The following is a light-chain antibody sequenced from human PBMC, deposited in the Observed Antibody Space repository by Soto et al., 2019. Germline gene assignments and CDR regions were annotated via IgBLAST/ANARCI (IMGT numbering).Light chain of an antibody. Sequence: QSAPTQPASVSGSPGQSITISCTGTSSDIGDYVSWYQQHPGKAPKVLIYDVSNRPSGVSSRFSGSKSGNTASLTISGLQAEDEADYYCSSYTNSRVAFGGGTKVTVL. V-gene: IGLV2-14*03. CDR1: SSDIGDY. CDR2: DVS. CDR3: SSYTNSRVA. J-gene: IGLJ2*01.